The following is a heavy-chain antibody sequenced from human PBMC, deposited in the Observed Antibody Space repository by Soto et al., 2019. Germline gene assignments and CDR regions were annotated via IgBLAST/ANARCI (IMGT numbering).Heavy chain of an antibody. D-gene: IGHD3-22*01. V-gene: IGHV1-69*13. CDR2: IIPIFGTA. Sequence: ASVKVSCKASGGTFSSYAISWVRQAPGQGLEWMGGIIPIFGTANYAQKFQGRVTITADESTSTAYMELSSLRSEDTAVYYCAREITMIVRAAFDIWGQGXMVTVSS. CDR1: GGTFSSYA. J-gene: IGHJ3*02. CDR3: AREITMIVRAAFDI.